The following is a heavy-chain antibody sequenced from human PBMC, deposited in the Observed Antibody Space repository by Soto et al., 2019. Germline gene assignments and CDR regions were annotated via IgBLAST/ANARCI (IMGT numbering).Heavy chain of an antibody. CDR2: IYPSDSDT. D-gene: IGHD3-3*01. Sequence: EIKKLPGESLKISCKGSGYNFAGYWIAWVRQMPGKGLELMGIIYPSDSDTRYRPSFQGQVTISADKSISSAYLQWSSLRASDTAMYYCARGGVSTRTFDYWGQGTPVTVS. CDR1: GYNFAGYW. V-gene: IGHV5-51*01. CDR3: ARGGVSTRTFDY. J-gene: IGHJ4*02.